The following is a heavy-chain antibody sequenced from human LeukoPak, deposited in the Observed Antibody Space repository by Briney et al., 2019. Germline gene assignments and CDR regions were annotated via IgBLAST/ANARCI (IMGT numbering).Heavy chain of an antibody. CDR3: ARMDGGNSDY. D-gene: IGHD4-23*01. Sequence: GSLRLSCAASGFTVSSNYMSWVRQAPGKGLEWTGEIYHSGSTNYNPSLKSRVTISVDKSKNQFSLKLSSVTAADTAVYYCARMDGGNSDYWGQGTLVTVSS. CDR1: GFTVSSNY. CDR2: IYHSGST. J-gene: IGHJ4*02. V-gene: IGHV4-4*02.